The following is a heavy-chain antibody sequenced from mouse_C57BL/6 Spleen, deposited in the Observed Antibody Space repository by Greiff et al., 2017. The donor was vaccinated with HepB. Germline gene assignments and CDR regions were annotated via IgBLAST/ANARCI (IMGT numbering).Heavy chain of an antibody. CDR3: ARVYDGYLAWFAY. V-gene: IGHV1-64*01. J-gene: IGHJ3*01. Sequence: VQLQQPGAELVKPGASVKLSCKASGYTFTSYWMHWVKQRPGQGLEWIGMIHPNSGSTNYNEKFKSKATLTVDKSSSTAYMQLSSLTSEDSAVYYCARVYDGYLAWFAYWGQGTLVTVSA. CDR2: IHPNSGST. D-gene: IGHD2-3*01. CDR1: GYTFTSYW.